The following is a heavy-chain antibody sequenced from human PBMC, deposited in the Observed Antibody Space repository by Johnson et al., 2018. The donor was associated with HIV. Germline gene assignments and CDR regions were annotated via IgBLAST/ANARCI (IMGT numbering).Heavy chain of an antibody. CDR3: ARMAAHVSDF. CDR2: IRYDGSNK. V-gene: IGHV3-30*02. CDR1: GFTFSSYG. Sequence: QVQLVESGGGVVQPAGSLRLSCAASGFTFSSYGMHWVRQAPGKGLEWVAFIRYDGSNKYYADSVKGRFTISRDNAKNSLYLQMNSLRVEDTAVYYCARMAAHVSDFWGQGTMVTVSS. J-gene: IGHJ3*01. D-gene: IGHD5-24*01.